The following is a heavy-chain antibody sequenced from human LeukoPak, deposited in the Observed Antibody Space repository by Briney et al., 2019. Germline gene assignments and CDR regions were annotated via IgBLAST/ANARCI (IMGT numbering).Heavy chain of an antibody. CDR2: ISGSGGST. CDR1: GFTFSSHA. V-gene: IGHV3-23*01. J-gene: IGHJ4*02. CDR3: AKGYSSGWYYFDY. Sequence: GGSLRLSCAASGFTFSSHAMNWVRQAPGKGLEWVSGISGSGGSTNYADSVKGRFTMSRDNSKSTLYLQMNSLRVEDTAVYYCAKGYSSGWYYFDYWGQGTLVTVSS. D-gene: IGHD6-19*01.